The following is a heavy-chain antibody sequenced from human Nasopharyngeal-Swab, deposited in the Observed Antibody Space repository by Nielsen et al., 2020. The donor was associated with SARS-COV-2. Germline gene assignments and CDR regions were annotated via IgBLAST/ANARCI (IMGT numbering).Heavy chain of an antibody. CDR1: GFTFSSYG. J-gene: IGHJ4*02. Sequence: GGSLRLSCAASGFTFSSYGMHWVRQAPGKGLEWVAVISYDGSNKYYADSVKGRFTISRDNSKNTLYLQMNSLRAEDTAVYYCAKDRAIYGDYGVGLNWGQGTLVTVSS. D-gene: IGHD4-17*01. CDR2: ISYDGSNK. CDR3: AKDRAIYGDYGVGLN. V-gene: IGHV3-30*18.